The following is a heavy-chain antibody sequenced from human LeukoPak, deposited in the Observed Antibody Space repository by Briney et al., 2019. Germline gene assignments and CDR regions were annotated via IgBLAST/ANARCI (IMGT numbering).Heavy chain of an antibody. CDR1: GFTFSDYY. D-gene: IGHD6-13*01. CDR3: ARDARHDSSSWYEDF. CDR2: ISSSGSTI. Sequence: GGPLRLSCAASGFTFSDYYMSWIRQAPGKGLEWVSYISSSGSTIYYADSVKGRFTISRDNAKNSLYLQMNSLRAEDTAVYYCARDARHDSSSWYEDFWGQGTLVTVSS. V-gene: IGHV3-11*04. J-gene: IGHJ4*02.